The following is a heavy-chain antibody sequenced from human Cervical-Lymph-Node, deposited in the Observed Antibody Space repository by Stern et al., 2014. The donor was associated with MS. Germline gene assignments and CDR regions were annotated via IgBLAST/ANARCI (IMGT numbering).Heavy chain of an antibody. J-gene: IGHJ4*02. Sequence: EVQLVESGGGLVQPGGSLRLSCAASGFTFSSYAMRWVRQAPGKGLEWVSAISGSGGSTYYADSVKGRFTISRDNSKNTLYLQMNSLRAEDTAVYYCAKSQRTYCSGGSCYYYWGQGTLVTVSS. CDR1: GFTFSSYA. D-gene: IGHD2-15*01. CDR3: AKSQRTYCSGGSCYYY. V-gene: IGHV3-23*04. CDR2: ISGSGGST.